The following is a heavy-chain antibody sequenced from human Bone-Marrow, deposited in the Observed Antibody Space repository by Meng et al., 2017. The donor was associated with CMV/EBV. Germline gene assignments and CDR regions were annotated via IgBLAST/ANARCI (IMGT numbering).Heavy chain of an antibody. CDR3: ARVCSSTSCAP. CDR1: GYTFNSYD. CDR2: MSPNSGDT. D-gene: IGHD2-2*01. Sequence: ASVKVSCKASGYTFNSYDINWVRQAAGQGLEWMGWMSPNSGDTGYAQRFQDRVTMTRDTSTTTAYMELSSLRSEDTAVYYCARVCSSTSCAPWGQGTLVTVSS. V-gene: IGHV1-8*01. J-gene: IGHJ4*02.